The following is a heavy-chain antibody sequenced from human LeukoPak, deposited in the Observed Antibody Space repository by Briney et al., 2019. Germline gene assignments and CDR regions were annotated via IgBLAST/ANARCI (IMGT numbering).Heavy chain of an antibody. D-gene: IGHD1-1*01. V-gene: IGHV3-13*01. CDR2: IGTASDT. CDR1: GFTFSSFD. Sequence: GGSLRLSCAASGFTFSSFDMHWVRQPTGQGLEWVSTIGTASDTYYPGSVEGRFTLSRDDAKNSLYLQMNSLTAGDTAVYYCARGPPRGKYYYMDVWGKGTTVTVSS. CDR3: ARGPPRGKYYYMDV. J-gene: IGHJ6*03.